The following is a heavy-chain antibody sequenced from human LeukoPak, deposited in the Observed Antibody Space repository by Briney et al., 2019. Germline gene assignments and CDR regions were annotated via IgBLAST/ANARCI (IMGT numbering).Heavy chain of an antibody. Sequence: ASVKVSCKASGYTFTSYDINWVRQATGQGLEWIGWMNPNSGNTGYAQKFQGRVTMTRNTSISTAYMELSSLRSEDTAVYYCARPNSVLRFLEWPKGGYYYYYMDVWGKGTTVTVSS. J-gene: IGHJ6*03. V-gene: IGHV1-8*01. D-gene: IGHD3-3*01. CDR3: ARPNSVLRFLEWPKGGYYYYYMDV. CDR1: GYTFTSYD. CDR2: MNPNSGNT.